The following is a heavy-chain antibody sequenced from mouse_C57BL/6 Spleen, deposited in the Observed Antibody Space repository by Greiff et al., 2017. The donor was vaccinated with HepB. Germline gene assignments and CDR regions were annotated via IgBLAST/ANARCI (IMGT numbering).Heavy chain of an antibody. D-gene: IGHD4-1*01. J-gene: IGHJ3*01. CDR2: IDPSDSYT. V-gene: IGHV1-59*01. CDR1: GYTFTSYW. Sequence: QVQLKQPGAELVRPGTSVKLSCKASGYTFTSYWMHWVKQRPGQGLEWIGVIDPSDSYTNYNQKFKGKATLTVDTSSSTAYMQLSSLTSEDSAVYYCARNWDDLFAYWGQGTLVTVSA. CDR3: ARNWDDLFAY.